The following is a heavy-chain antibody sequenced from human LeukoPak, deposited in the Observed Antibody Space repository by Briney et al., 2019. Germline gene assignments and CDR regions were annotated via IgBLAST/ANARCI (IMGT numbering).Heavy chain of an antibody. D-gene: IGHD6-13*01. CDR2: VKQDGSER. CDR1: GFTFRSYG. J-gene: IGHJ4*02. V-gene: IGHV3-7*01. Sequence: GGSLRLSCAASGFTFRSYGMTWVRQAPGKGLEWVASVKQDGSERYYVDSVKGRFTMSRDNAKNSLYLQMNSLRADDTAVYYCVSGYSSSWYEGGIDYWGQGTLVTVSS. CDR3: VSGYSSSWYEGGIDY.